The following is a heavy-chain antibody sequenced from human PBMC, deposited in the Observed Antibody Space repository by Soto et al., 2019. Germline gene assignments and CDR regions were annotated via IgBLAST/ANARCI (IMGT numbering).Heavy chain of an antibody. CDR2: IKEDGSEE. V-gene: IGHV3-7*01. CDR1: GFTFSTYW. J-gene: IGHJ4*02. Sequence: EVQLVESGGGLVQPGGSLRLSCAASGFTFSTYWMSWVRQAPGKGLEWVANIKEDGSEEYYVDSVKGRFTISRDKAKNSLSLLLSRLGAEDTTVYYCAREGEPYSGGCRKCGAYDYWGQGTLVTVSS. CDR3: AREGEPYSGGCRKCGAYDY. D-gene: IGHD2-21*01.